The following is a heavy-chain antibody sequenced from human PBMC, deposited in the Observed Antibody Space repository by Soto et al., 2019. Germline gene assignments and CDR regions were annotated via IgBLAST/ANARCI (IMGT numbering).Heavy chain of an antibody. CDR1: GFTFSDHY. J-gene: IGHJ4*02. CDR2: IRNRANSHTT. V-gene: IGHV3-72*01. CDR3: ATFEPIVGGTWDY. Sequence: EVQLVESGGGLVQPGGSLRLSCAASGFTFSDHYMDWVRQSPGKGLEWVGRIRNRANSHTTVYAASVKGRFTIPRDGSKIPVFLEMNRLKTEGKAVYYCATFEPIVGGTWDYWGQGTLVTVSS. D-gene: IGHD1-26*01.